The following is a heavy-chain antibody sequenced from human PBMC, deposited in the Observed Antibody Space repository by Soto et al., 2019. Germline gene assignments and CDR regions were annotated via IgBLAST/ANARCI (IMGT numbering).Heavy chain of an antibody. CDR2: IASDGKDK. V-gene: IGHV3-30*18. Sequence: PGGSLSLCCSGSGCAFSNYAIHWVRQAPGKGLEWVAVIASDGKDKRYADSVKGRFTISRDNSKNTVYLQMNSLRGEDTAVYYCAKDGAIAAADYFSDYWGQGSLVTVSS. J-gene: IGHJ4*02. CDR1: GCAFSNYA. CDR3: AKDGAIAAADYFSDY. D-gene: IGHD6-13*01.